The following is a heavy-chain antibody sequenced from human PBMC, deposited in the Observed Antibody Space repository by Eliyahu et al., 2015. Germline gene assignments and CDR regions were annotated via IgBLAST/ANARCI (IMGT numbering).Heavy chain of an antibody. CDR3: AHRLVAVAGTHWFDP. V-gene: IGHV2-5*02. J-gene: IGHJ5*02. D-gene: IGHD6-19*01. CDR1: GFSLSTSGVG. CDR2: IYWDDDK. Sequence: QITLKESGPTLVKPTQTLTLTCTFSGFSLSTSGVGVGWIRQPPGKALEWLALIYWDDDKRYSPSLKSRLTITKDTSKNQVVLTMTNMDPVDTATYYCAHRLVAVAGTHWFDPWGQGTLVTVSS.